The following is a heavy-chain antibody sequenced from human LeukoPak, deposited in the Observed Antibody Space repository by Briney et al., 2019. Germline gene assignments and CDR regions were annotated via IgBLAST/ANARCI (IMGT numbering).Heavy chain of an antibody. CDR1: GYSISSGYY. Sequence: PSETLSLTCTVSGYSISSGYYWGWIRQPPGKGLEWIGSIYHSGSTYYNPSLKSRVTISVDTSKNQFSLKLSSVTAADTAVYYCARDLTTVVAATLVVANWFDPWGQGTLVTVSS. D-gene: IGHD2-15*01. CDR2: IYHSGST. J-gene: IGHJ5*02. V-gene: IGHV4-38-2*02. CDR3: ARDLTTVVAATLVVANWFDP.